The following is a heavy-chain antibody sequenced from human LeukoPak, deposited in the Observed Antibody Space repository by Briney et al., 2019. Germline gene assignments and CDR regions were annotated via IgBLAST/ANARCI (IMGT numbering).Heavy chain of an antibody. D-gene: IGHD6-13*01. CDR1: GFTFSSYS. Sequence: PGRSLRLSCAASGFTFSSYSMNWVRQAPGKGREWVSSIGSSSSYIYYAHSGKGRFTISRDNTKNSLYLQMNSLRAEDTAVYYCAKDRVSVAAAQGTTYYYYGMDVWGQGTTVTVSS. J-gene: IGHJ6*02. CDR2: IGSSSSYI. CDR3: AKDRVSVAAAQGTTYYYYGMDV. V-gene: IGHV3-21*01.